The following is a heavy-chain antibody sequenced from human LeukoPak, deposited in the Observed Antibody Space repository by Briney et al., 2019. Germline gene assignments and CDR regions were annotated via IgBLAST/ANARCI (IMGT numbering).Heavy chain of an antibody. Sequence: GGSLRLSCAASGFTFSDYSLNWVRQAPGKGLEWVSYISSSSDYINYADSVKGRFTISRDNAKNSVYLQMNSLRAEDTAVYYCAREPSGWYLDYWGQGTLVTVSS. V-gene: IGHV3-21*01. J-gene: IGHJ4*02. CDR1: GFTFSDYS. CDR2: ISSSSDYI. CDR3: AREPSGWYLDY. D-gene: IGHD6-19*01.